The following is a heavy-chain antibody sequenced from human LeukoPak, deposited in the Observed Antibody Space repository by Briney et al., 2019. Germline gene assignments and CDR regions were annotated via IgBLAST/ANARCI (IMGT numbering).Heavy chain of an antibody. V-gene: IGHV1-2*06. CDR3: ASLRDSSGYYPLEDY. D-gene: IGHD3-22*01. Sequence: ASVKVSCKASGYTFTGYYMHWVRQAPGQGLEWMGRINPNSGGTNYAQKFQGRVTMTRDTSISTAYMELGRLRSDDTAVYYCASLRDSSGYYPLEDYWGQGTLVTVSS. CDR2: INPNSGGT. CDR1: GYTFTGYY. J-gene: IGHJ4*02.